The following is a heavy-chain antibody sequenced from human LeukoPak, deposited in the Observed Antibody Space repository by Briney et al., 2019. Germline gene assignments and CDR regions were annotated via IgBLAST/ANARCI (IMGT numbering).Heavy chain of an antibody. CDR2: IWYDGSNK. J-gene: IGHJ4*02. CDR1: GLTFSSYG. V-gene: IGHV3-33*02. D-gene: IGHD4-17*01. Sequence: GRSLRLSCAASGLTFSSYGMHWVRQAPGKGLEWVAVIWYDGSNKYYADSAKGRFTISRDNSKNTLFLQMDSLRAEDTAVYYCARDWQHMATVIYYFDYWGQGTLVTVSS. CDR3: ARDWQHMATVIYYFDY.